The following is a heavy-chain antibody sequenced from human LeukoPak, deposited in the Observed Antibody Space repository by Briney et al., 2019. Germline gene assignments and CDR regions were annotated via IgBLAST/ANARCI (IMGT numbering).Heavy chain of an antibody. J-gene: IGHJ6*03. CDR2: INSDGSST. CDR1: GFIFSNYW. D-gene: IGHD1-26*01. Sequence: PGGSLRLSCAASGFIFSNYWMHWVRQAPGKGLVWVSRINSDGSSTSYADSVKGRFTISRDNAKNTLYLQMNSLRAEDTAVYYCARVSSGSYFGYYYYMDVWGKGTMVTVSS. CDR3: ARVSSGSYFGYYYYMDV. V-gene: IGHV3-74*01.